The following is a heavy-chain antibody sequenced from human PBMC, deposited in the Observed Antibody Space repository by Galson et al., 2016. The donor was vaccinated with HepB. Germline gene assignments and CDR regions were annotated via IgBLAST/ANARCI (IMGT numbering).Heavy chain of an antibody. CDR3: ARDPSYYSGMDV. CDR2: INRDESST. J-gene: IGHJ6*02. Sequence: SLRLSYAASGFTFSSYYMHWVRQAPGKGLVWVSRINRDESSTSYADYVKGRFTISRDNAKNTLYLQMNSLRAEDTAVYYCARDPSYYSGMDVWGQGTTVTVSS. CDR1: GFTFSSYY. V-gene: IGHV3-74*01.